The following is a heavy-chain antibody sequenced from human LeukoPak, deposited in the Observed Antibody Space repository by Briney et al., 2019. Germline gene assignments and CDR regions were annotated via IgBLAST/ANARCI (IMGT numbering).Heavy chain of an antibody. CDR1: GASIISGNYF. J-gene: IGHJ4*02. V-gene: IGHV4-39*01. Sequence: SETLSLTCTVSGASIISGNYFWSWVRQPPGKRLEWIGSWHHSGITDYNPSLKSRVTIVADTSKNQFSLKLASVAAADSAVYFCARQYEFWGQGTLVTVSS. CDR3: ARQYEF. CDR2: WHHSGIT. D-gene: IGHD3-10*01.